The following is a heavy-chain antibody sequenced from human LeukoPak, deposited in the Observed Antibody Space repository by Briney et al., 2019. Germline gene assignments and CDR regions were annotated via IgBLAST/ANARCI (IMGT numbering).Heavy chain of an antibody. CDR2: SRNKASSYTT. D-gene: IGHD4-23*01. J-gene: IGHJ4*02. CDR3: ATTTVVTQGSDY. V-gene: IGHV3-72*01. Sequence: PGGSLRLSCAVSGFIFSDHYMDWVRQAPGKGLEWLGRSRNKASSYTTEYAASVKGRFTISRDESNHSLFLQMNSLKSDNTAVYYCATTTVVTQGSDYWGQGTLVTVSS. CDR1: GFIFSDHY.